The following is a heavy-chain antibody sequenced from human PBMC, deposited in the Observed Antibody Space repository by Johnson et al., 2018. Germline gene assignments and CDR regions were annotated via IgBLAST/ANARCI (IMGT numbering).Heavy chain of an antibody. J-gene: IGHJ6*03. D-gene: IGHD6-6*01. CDR2: ISDDGSKQ. CDR3: ARVSSSGYYYMDV. CDR1: GFTFSSFG. V-gene: IGHV3-30*03. Sequence: QVQLVQSGGGVAQPGRSLRLSCVVSGFTFSSFGMHWVRQAPGRGLEWVAIISDDGSKQIYADSVRGRFTISRDNSGDTLYLEMTSLRREDTATYYCARVSSSGYYYMDVWGKGTTVTVSS.